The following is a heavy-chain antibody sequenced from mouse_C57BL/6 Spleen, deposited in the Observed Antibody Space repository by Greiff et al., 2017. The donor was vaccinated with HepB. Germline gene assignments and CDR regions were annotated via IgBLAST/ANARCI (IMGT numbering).Heavy chain of an antibody. V-gene: IGHV10-1*01. CDR1: GFSFNTYA. D-gene: IGHD6-5*01. J-gene: IGHJ4*01. CDR3: VRQDPSLYYYAMDY. CDR2: IRSKSNNYAT. Sequence: EVKLVESGGGLVQPKGSLKLSCAASGFSFNTYAMNWVRQAPGKGLEWVARIRSKSNNYATYYADSVKDRFNISRDDSESMLYLQMNNLKTEDTAMYYCVRQDPSLYYYAMDYWGQGTSVTVSS.